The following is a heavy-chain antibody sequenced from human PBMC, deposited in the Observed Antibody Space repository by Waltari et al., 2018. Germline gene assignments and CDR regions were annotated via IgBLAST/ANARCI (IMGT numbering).Heavy chain of an antibody. CDR2: IIAILSTA. V-gene: IGHV1-69*11. Sequence: QVQLVQSGAEVKKPGSSVKVSCKASGGTFSSYAITWVRQAPGQGLEWMGRIIAILSTANDAQKFQGRVTITADESTSTAYMELSSLRSEDTAVYYCARGVGPGGYYYYYYMDVWGKGTTVTVSS. CDR3: ARGVGPGGYYYYYYMDV. J-gene: IGHJ6*03. CDR1: GGTFSSYA. D-gene: IGHD3-16*01.